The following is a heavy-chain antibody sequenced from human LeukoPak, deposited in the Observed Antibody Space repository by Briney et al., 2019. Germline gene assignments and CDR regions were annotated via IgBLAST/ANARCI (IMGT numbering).Heavy chain of an antibody. CDR3: ARDNRGYGSGSYYYYGMDV. V-gene: IGHV3-48*03. J-gene: IGHJ6*04. CDR1: GFTFSSYE. CDR2: IGTSDSTI. D-gene: IGHD3-10*01. Sequence: GGSLRLSCAASGFTFSSYEMNWVRQAPGKGLEWVSHIGTSDSTIDYVDSVKGRFTISRVNAKNSLYLQMNSLRAEDTAVYYCARDNRGYGSGSYYYYGMDVWGKGTTVTVSS.